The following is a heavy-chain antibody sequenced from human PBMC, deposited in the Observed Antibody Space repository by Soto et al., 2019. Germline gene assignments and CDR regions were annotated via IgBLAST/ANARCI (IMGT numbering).Heavy chain of an antibody. CDR3: AKDLWGLQGHMDV. D-gene: IGHD3-16*01. CDR2: VNGRGGST. J-gene: IGHJ6*02. Sequence: PGGSLRLSCAASGFSFSSYGMTWVRQAPGQGPEWVSGVNGRGGSTYYADSVKGRFTISRDNSKNTLYLQMNSLRAEDTAVYYCAKDLWGLQGHMDVWGQGTTVTVSS. CDR1: GFSFSSYG. V-gene: IGHV3-23*01.